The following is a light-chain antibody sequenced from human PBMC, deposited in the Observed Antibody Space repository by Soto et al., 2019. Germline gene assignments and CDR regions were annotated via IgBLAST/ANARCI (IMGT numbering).Light chain of an antibody. CDR1: QSVSTN. J-gene: IGKJ4*01. Sequence: EIVMTQSPATLSVSPGERATLSCRASQSVSTNLAWYKQKPGQAPRLLIYAASVRATGIPARFSGSGSGTEFTLTIISLQSEDFAVYSCQQYDARPPNLTFGGGTKVEIK. CDR2: AAS. CDR3: QQYDARPPNLT. V-gene: IGKV3-15*01.